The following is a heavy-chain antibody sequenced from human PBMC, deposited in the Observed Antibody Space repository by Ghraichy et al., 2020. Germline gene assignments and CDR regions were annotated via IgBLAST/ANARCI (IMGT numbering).Heavy chain of an antibody. D-gene: IGHD3-3*01. J-gene: IGHJ4*02. V-gene: IGHV1-8*01. CDR3: ARGRPSEIFGMVISD. CDR2: MKPNSGNT. Sequence: ASVKVSCKASEHTFSNYDINWVRQATGQGLEWMGWMKPNSGNTGYAQKFQGRVTLTRDTSISTAYMELSSLTSEDTAVYYCARGRPSEIFGMVISDWGQGTLVTVSS. CDR1: EHTFSNYD.